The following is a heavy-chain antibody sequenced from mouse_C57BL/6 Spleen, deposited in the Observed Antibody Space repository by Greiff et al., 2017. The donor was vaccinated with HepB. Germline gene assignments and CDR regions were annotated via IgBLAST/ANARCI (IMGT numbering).Heavy chain of an antibody. J-gene: IGHJ4*01. CDR1: GFTFSDYG. V-gene: IGHV5-17*01. Sequence: EVKLVESGGGLVKPGGSLKLSCAASGFTFSDYGMHWVRQAPEKGLEWVAYISSGSSTIYYADTVKGRFTISRDNAKNTLFLQMTRLRSEDTAMYYCARGVVTTEDYAMDYWGQGTSVTVSS. CDR3: ARGVVTTEDYAMDY. CDR2: ISSGSSTI. D-gene: IGHD2-2*01.